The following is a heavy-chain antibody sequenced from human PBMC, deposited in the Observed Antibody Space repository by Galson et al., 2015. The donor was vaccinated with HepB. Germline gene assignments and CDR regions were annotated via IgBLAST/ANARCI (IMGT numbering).Heavy chain of an antibody. CDR1: GFIFNTYT. D-gene: IGHD1-26*01. V-gene: IGHV3-30*04. CDR2: ISSAGNTQ. J-gene: IGHJ4*02. Sequence: SLRLSCAASGFIFNTYTMHWVRQAPGKGLEWVAAISSAGNTQFHADSGKGRFTFSRDNSENILYLEIDSLRVEDTDVYYCVRDAMGRGSGSYSAFDYWGQGTLVAVSS. CDR3: VRDAMGRGSGSYSAFDY.